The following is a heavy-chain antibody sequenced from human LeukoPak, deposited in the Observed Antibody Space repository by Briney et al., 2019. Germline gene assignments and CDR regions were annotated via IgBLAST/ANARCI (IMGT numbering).Heavy chain of an antibody. Sequence: ASVKVSCKASGYTFTGYYMHWVRQAPGQGLEWMGWINPNSGGTNYAQKFQGRVTMTTDTSTSTAYMELRSMRSDDTAVYYCARVSGYCSSTSCYKGGVDAFDIWGQGTMVTVSS. D-gene: IGHD2-2*02. J-gene: IGHJ3*02. CDR3: ARVSGYCSSTSCYKGGVDAFDI. CDR2: INPNSGGT. CDR1: GYTFTGYY. V-gene: IGHV1-2*02.